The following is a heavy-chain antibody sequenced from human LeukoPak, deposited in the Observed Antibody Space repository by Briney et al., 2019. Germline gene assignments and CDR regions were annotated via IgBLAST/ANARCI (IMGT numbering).Heavy chain of an antibody. J-gene: IGHJ4*02. D-gene: IGHD3-22*01. Sequence: SETLSLTCTVSGGSISSGGYYWSWIRQPPGKGLEWIGYIYHSGSTYYNPSLKSRVTISVDRSKNQFSLKLSSVTAADTAVYYCARKPIVNSAWYYFDYWGQGTLVTVSS. CDR2: IYHSGST. V-gene: IGHV4-30-2*01. CDR3: ARKPIVNSAWYYFDY. CDR1: GGSISSGGYY.